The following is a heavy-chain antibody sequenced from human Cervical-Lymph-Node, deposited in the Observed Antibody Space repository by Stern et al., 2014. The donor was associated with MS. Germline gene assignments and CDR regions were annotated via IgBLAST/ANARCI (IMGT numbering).Heavy chain of an antibody. CDR3: ARAAGFYPSYYFDY. V-gene: IGHV1-46*02. CDR2: INPTGVTT. Sequence: QLVQSGAEVKKPGASVKVSCKASGFTFNNYYMHWVRQAPGQGLEWMGMINPTGVTTTYSQNFQARLTVTKDTSSSAVSMELTGLRFEDTAVYYCARAAGFYPSYYFDYWGQGTLVTVSS. CDR1: GFTFNNYY. D-gene: IGHD2-15*01. J-gene: IGHJ4*02.